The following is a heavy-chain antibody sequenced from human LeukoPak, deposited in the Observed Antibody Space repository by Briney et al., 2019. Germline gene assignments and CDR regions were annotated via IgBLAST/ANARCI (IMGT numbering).Heavy chain of an antibody. CDR1: GYTFTSYG. D-gene: IGHD6-13*01. CDR3: ARGGGAAADYSYYYMDV. Sequence: ASVKVSCKASGYTFTSYGITWVRQAPGQGLEWMGWISAYNGNTNYAQKLQGRVTMTTDTSTSTACMELRSLRSDDTAVYYCARGGGAAADYSYYYMDVWGKGPRSPSP. CDR2: ISAYNGNT. J-gene: IGHJ6*03. V-gene: IGHV1-18*01.